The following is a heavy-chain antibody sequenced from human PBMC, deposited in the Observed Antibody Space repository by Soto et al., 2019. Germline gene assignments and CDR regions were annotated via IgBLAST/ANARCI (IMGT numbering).Heavy chain of an antibody. CDR2: IYYSGST. CDR1: GGSISSSSYY. D-gene: IGHD1-7*01. Sequence: SETLSLTCTVSGGSISSSSYYWGWIRQPPGKGLEWIGSIYYSGSTYYNPSLKSRVTISVDTSKNQFSLKLSSVTAADTAVYYCASYNWNLGRYFDYWGQGTLVTVSS. J-gene: IGHJ4*02. CDR3: ASYNWNLGRYFDY. V-gene: IGHV4-39*01.